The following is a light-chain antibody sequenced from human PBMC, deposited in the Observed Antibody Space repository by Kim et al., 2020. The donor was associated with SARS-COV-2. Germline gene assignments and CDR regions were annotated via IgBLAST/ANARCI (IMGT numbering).Light chain of an antibody. V-gene: IGLV3-21*04. J-gene: IGLJ3*02. CDR3: QVWDTSTDHVV. Sequence: SYELTQPPSVSVAPGKTARITCGGNNIATKSVHWYQQKPGQAPMLVIYYDSDRPSGIPERFSGSNFGNTATLTISGVEAGDEGDYHCQVWDTSTDHVVFGGGTQLTVL. CDR1: NIATKS. CDR2: YDS.